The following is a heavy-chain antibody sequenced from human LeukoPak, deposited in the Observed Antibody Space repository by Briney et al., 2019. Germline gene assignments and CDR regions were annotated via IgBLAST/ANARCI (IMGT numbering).Heavy chain of an antibody. D-gene: IGHD3-16*02. J-gene: IGHJ3*02. CDR3: AKPVWGSYRLYLPAFDI. CDR1: GFTFSSYE. V-gene: IGHV3-30*18. CDR2: ISYDGSNK. Sequence: GGSLRLSCAASGFTFSSYEMNWVRQAPGKGLEWVAVISYDGSNKYYADSVKGRFTISRDNSKNTLYLQMNSLRAEDTAVYYCAKPVWGSYRLYLPAFDIWGQGTMVTVSS.